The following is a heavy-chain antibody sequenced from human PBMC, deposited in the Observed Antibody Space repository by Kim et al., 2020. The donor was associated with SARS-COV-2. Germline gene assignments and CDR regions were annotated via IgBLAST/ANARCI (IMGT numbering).Heavy chain of an antibody. CDR3: ARRLSYDPYYFDL. D-gene: IGHD3-3*01. CDR1: GDSIRSKSYS. V-gene: IGHV4-39*01. Sequence: SETLSLTCTVSGDSIRSKSYSWGRVRQPPGKGLEWVATVSHNGDVSYSRSLRGRVTMSIDTSKSQISLNLVSVTAADAALYYCARRLSYDPYYFDLWGRGTLVTVSS. CDR2: VSHNGDV. J-gene: IGHJ2*01.